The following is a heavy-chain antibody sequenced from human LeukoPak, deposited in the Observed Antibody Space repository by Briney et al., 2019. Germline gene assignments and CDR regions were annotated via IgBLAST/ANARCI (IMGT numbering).Heavy chain of an antibody. V-gene: IGHV3-11*01. D-gene: IGHD3-22*01. CDR2: ISSSGSTI. J-gene: IGHJ4*02. CDR1: GFTFSDYY. CDR3: AKVSYYDSRGYLDY. Sequence: GGSLRLSCAASGFTFSDYYMSWIRQAPGKGLEWVSYISSSGSTIYYADSVKGRFTISRDNAKNSLYLQMNSLRAEDSALYYCAKVSYYDSRGYLDYWGQGTLVTVSS.